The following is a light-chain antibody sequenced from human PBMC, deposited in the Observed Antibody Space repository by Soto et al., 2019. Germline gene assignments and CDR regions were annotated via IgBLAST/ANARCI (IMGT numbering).Light chain of an antibody. Sequence: EIVLTQSPGTLSLSPGERATLSCRASQSISSSYLAWYQQKPGQAPRLLIYGASQRATGIPDRFSGSGSGTDFTLTISRLESEALAVYYCQQYGSAPAWTFGEGTKVE. V-gene: IGKV3-20*01. CDR1: QSISSSY. CDR2: GAS. CDR3: QQYGSAPAWT. J-gene: IGKJ1*01.